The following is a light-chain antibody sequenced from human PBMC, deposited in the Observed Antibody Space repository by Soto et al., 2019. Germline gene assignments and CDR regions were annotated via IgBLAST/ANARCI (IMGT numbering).Light chain of an antibody. J-gene: IGLJ1*01. V-gene: IGLV2-14*01. CDR2: EVS. Sequence: QSALTQPDSVSGSPGQPITISCTGTSSDVGGYNYVSWYQQHPGKAPKLMIYEVSNRPSGFSNRFSGSKSGNTASLTISGLQAEDECDYYCISYTSSSTLYVVGTGTKHTVL. CDR3: ISYTSSSTLYV. CDR1: SSDVGGYNY.